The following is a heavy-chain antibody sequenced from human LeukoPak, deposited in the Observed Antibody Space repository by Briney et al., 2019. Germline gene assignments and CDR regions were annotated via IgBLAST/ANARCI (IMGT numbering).Heavy chain of an antibody. D-gene: IGHD3-16*01. Sequence: IXXKGSGYSFTSXWIGXVRXVPGXXXXXMGIIYPGDSDTRYSPSFQGQVTISADKSISTAYLQWSSLKASDTAMYYCARFVGPDDAFDIWGQGTMVTVSS. CDR2: IYPGDSDT. V-gene: IGHV5-51*01. CDR1: GYSFTSXW. CDR3: ARFVGPDDAFDI. J-gene: IGHJ3*02.